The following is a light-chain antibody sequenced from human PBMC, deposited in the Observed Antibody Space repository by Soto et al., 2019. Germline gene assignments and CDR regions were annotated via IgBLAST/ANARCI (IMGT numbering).Light chain of an antibody. Sequence: QSVLTQSPSASASLGASVKLTCTLSSGHSNYAIAWHQQQPETGPRYLMKVHSGGSHIKGDGIPDRFSGSSSGAERYLFISSLQSEDEADYYCQTWGTGSASGVFGGGTQLTVL. CDR1: SGHSNYA. CDR3: QTWGTGSASGV. V-gene: IGLV4-69*01. CDR2: VHSGGSH. J-gene: IGLJ7*01.